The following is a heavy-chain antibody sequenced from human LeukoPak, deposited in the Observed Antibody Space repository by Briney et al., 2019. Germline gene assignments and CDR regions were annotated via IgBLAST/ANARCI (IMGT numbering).Heavy chain of an antibody. Sequence: SETLSLTCTVSGGSISSSGYYWGWIRQPPGKGLEWVVSIYYSGSTYYNPTLKSPLTISVDTSKNQLSLKLSSLTSADTAVYYCARHEYSGSYYGLSWFDPWGQGTLVTVSS. D-gene: IGHD1-26*01. CDR2: IYYSGST. CDR1: GGSISSSGYY. J-gene: IGHJ5*02. V-gene: IGHV4-39*01. CDR3: ARHEYSGSYYGLSWFDP.